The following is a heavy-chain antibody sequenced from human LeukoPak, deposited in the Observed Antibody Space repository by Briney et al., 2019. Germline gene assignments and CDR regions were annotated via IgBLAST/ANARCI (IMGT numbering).Heavy chain of an antibody. V-gene: IGHV3-21*01. J-gene: IGHJ5*02. CDR3: AREVSSSWYNWFDP. CDR1: GFTFSSYS. Sequence: GGSLRLSCAASGFTFSSYSMNWVRQAPGKGLVWVSSISSSSSYIYYADSVKGRFTISRDNAKNSLYLQMNSLRAEDTAVYYCAREVSSSWYNWFDPWGQGTLVTVSS. D-gene: IGHD6-13*01. CDR2: ISSSSSYI.